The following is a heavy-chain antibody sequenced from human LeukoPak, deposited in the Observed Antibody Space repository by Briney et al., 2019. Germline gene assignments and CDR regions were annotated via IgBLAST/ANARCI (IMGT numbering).Heavy chain of an antibody. D-gene: IGHD3-22*01. J-gene: IGHJ4*02. Sequence: GGSLRLSCAVSGFTFGNYDMHWVRQTPGKGLEWVAVIWHDGSKEFYVDSAKGRFTISRDNSENTLYLQMNSLRAEDTAVYYCARDHHYYDSSGLRSGCIDYWGQGTLVTVSS. V-gene: IGHV3-33*01. CDR3: ARDHHYYDSSGLRSGCIDY. CDR1: GFTFGNYD. CDR2: IWHDGSKE.